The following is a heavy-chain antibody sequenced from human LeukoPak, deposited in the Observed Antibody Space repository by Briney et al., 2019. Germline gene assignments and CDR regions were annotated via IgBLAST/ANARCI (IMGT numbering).Heavy chain of an antibody. V-gene: IGHV3-33*01. CDR2: IWYDGSNK. CDR3: ARDSGSGWYFDY. J-gene: IGHJ4*02. Sequence: GGSLRLSCAASGFTFSSYGMHWVRQAPGKGLEWVAVIWYDGSNKYYADSVKGRFTISRDNSKNTLYLQMNSLRAEDTAVYYCARDSGSGWYFDYWGQGTLVTVSS. CDR1: GFTFSSYG. D-gene: IGHD6-19*01.